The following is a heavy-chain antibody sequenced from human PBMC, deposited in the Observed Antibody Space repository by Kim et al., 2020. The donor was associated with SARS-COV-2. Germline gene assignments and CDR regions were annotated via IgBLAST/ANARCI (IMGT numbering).Heavy chain of an antibody. D-gene: IGHD6-13*01. J-gene: IGHJ4*02. V-gene: IGHV3-30*01. CDR3: ARDLYDEQQLVFDY. Sequence: ADSVKGRFTISRDNSKNTLYLQMNSLRAEDTAVYYCARDLYDEQQLVFDYWGQGTLVTVSS.